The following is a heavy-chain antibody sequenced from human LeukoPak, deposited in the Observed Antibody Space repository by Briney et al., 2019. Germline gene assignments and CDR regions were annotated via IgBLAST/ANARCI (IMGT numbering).Heavy chain of an antibody. CDR1: GYTFTGYD. CDR3: ARGTEFSVDY. J-gene: IGHJ4*02. V-gene: IGHV1-2*02. Sequence: ASGKVSCKASGYTFTGYDMHWVRQAPGQGLEWMGWINPNSGGTNYAQKFQGRVTMARDTSISTAYMELSRLRSDDTAVYYCARGTEFSVDYWGQGTLVTVSS. D-gene: IGHD3/OR15-3a*01. CDR2: INPNSGGT.